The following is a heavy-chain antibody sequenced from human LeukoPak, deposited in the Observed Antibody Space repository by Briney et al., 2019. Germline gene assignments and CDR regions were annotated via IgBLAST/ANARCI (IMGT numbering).Heavy chain of an antibody. Sequence: THGXSLQISCKGSGYSFTSYWIGWVRQLPGKGLEWMGIIYPGDSDTRYSPSFQGQVTISADKSISTAYLQWSSLKASDTAMYYCARLAYGDYAFDYWGQGTLVTVSS. CDR1: GYSFTSYW. D-gene: IGHD4-17*01. CDR3: ARLAYGDYAFDY. J-gene: IGHJ4*02. V-gene: IGHV5-51*01. CDR2: IYPGDSDT.